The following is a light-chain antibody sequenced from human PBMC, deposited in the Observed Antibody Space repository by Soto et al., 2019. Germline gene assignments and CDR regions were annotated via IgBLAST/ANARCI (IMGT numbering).Light chain of an antibody. CDR1: SSNIGNSF. CDR2: ENN. Sequence: QSVLTQPPSVSAAPGQKVTISCSGGSSNIGNSFVSWYQQLPRTAPKLLIYENNKRPSGIPDRFAGSKSGSSATLGITGLQTEDEADYYCGTWDSSLSVVVFGGGTKLTVL. J-gene: IGLJ2*01. CDR3: GTWDSSLSVVV. V-gene: IGLV1-51*02.